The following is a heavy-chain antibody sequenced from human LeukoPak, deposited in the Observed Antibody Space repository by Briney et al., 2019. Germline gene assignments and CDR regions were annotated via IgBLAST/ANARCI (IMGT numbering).Heavy chain of an antibody. CDR2: INPNSGGT. CDR1: GYTFTGYY. CDR3: AIDSYDSSVGYYYMDV. V-gene: IGHV1-2*06. J-gene: IGHJ6*03. Sequence: GASVEVSCKASGYTFTGYYMHWVRQAPGQGLEWMGRINPNSGGTNYAQKFQGRVTMTRDTSISTAYMELSRLRSDDTAVYYCAIDSYDSSVGYYYMDVWGKGTTVTVSS. D-gene: IGHD3-22*01.